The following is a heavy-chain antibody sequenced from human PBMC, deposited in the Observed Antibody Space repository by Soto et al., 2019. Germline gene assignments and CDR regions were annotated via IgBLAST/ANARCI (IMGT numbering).Heavy chain of an antibody. D-gene: IGHD3-10*01. Sequence: PSETLSLTCNVSGGSISSYYWSWIRQPPGKGLEWIGYISYSGNTNYNPSLKSRVTISVDTSKNQFSLKLSSVTAADTAVYYCAVVMVRGVMDVWGQGTTVTSP. CDR3: AVVMVRGVMDV. CDR2: ISYSGNT. V-gene: IGHV4-59*01. J-gene: IGHJ6*02. CDR1: GGSISSYY.